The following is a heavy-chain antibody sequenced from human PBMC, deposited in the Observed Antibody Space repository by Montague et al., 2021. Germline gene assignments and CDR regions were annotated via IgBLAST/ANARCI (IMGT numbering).Heavy chain of an antibody. CDR1: GYTFSDYW. J-gene: IGHJ4*02. Sequence: QSGAEVKKPGESLKISCKTSGYTFSDYWIAWVRQMPGKGLDWMGIIYPGDSDVKHSPSFQGQVTISVDKSVTTAYLQLTSLRASDSAMYYCARLALKDYTGRGPLGNWGQGTLVTVSS. CDR2: IYPGDSDV. D-gene: IGHD4-11*01. CDR3: ARLALKDYTGRGPLGN. V-gene: IGHV5-51*01.